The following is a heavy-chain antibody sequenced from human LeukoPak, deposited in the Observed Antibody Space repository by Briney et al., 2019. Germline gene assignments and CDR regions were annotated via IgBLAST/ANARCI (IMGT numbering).Heavy chain of an antibody. CDR1: GFNFSGSA. D-gene: IGHD3-16*01. Sequence: GGSLKLSCAASGFNFSGSAIHWVRQASGKGLEWVGRIRSKANNYATAFAASVKGRFTISRDDSKNTASLQMNSLRTEDTAVYYCTNNYAGGVGYWGQGTLVTVSS. J-gene: IGHJ4*02. V-gene: IGHV3-73*01. CDR3: TNNYAGGVGY. CDR2: IRSKANNYAT.